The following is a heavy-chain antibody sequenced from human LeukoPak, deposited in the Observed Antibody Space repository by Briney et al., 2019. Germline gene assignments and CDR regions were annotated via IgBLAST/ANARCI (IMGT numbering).Heavy chain of an antibody. CDR2: VFHGGTT. V-gene: IGHV4-38-2*01. D-gene: IGHD2-15*01. CDR3: ARHGLCNGGNCPDY. CDR1: GYSVRSGYY. Sequence: SETLSLTCAVSGYSVRSGYYWRWIRRAPRKGLEWIGNVFHGGTTHSNPTIKSRLTGALATSKNQFYLNLRSVTAADMADYFCARHGLCNGGNCPDYWGQGILVTVSS. J-gene: IGHJ4*02.